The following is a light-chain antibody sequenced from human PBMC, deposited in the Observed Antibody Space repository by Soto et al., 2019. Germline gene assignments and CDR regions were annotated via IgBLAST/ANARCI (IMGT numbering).Light chain of an antibody. V-gene: IGKV1-39*01. Sequence: DIQMTQSPSSLSVSVGDRVTITCRASQSITSYLNWYQQKPGKAPKLLVYAASTLQSGVPSRFSGSGSGTDFTPTISSLQPEDFATYYCQQSHSSPYTFGQGTKLEIK. J-gene: IGKJ2*01. CDR2: AAS. CDR3: QQSHSSPYT. CDR1: QSITSY.